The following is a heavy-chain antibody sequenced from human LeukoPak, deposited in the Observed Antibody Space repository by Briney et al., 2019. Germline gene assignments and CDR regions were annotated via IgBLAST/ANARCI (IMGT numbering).Heavy chain of an antibody. CDR1: GGSISSSSYY. CDR3: ARHADLWGPDAFDI. V-gene: IGHV4-39*01. D-gene: IGHD3-16*01. CDR2: IYYSGST. J-gene: IGHJ3*02. Sequence: PSETLSLTCTASGGSISSSSYYWGWIRQPPGKGLEWIGSIYYSGSTYYNPSLKSRVTISVDTSKNQFSLKLSSVTAADTAVYYCARHADLWGPDAFDIWGQGTMVTVSS.